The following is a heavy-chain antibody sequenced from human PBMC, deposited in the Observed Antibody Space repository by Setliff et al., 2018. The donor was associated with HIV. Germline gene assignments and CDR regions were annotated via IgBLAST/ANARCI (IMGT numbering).Heavy chain of an antibody. D-gene: IGHD2-15*01. J-gene: IGHJ1*01. Sequence: LSLTCTVSNVSINSYYWSWIRQPPGRALEWVGRIYSSGKTNYNPSLKSRLKTSIDTSKNQFSLMLNSVTAADTAVYFCARDPYCSGDGCFRYYQHWGRGTLVTVSS. CDR3: ARDPYCSGDGCFRYYQH. CDR1: NVSINSYY. V-gene: IGHV4-4*07. CDR2: IYSSGKT.